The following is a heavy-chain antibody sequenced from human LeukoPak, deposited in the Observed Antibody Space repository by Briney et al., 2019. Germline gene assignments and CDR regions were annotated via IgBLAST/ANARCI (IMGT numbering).Heavy chain of an antibody. CDR2: ISGSGGST. CDR1: GFTFSSYA. D-gene: IGHD3-3*01. Sequence: GGSLRLSCAASGFTFSSYAMSWVRQAPGKGLEWVSSISGSGGSTYYGDSVKGRFTISRDNSKKTLHLQMNSLGAEDMAVYYCTIEGRYDFWSGYHDYWGQGTLVTVSS. V-gene: IGHV3-23*01. J-gene: IGHJ4*02. CDR3: TIEGRYDFWSGYHDY.